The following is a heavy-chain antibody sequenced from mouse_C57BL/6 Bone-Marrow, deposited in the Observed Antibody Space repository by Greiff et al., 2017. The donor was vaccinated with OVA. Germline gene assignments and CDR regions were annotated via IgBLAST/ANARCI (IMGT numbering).Heavy chain of an antibody. CDR2: ISSGSSTI. J-gene: IGHJ2*01. Sequence: DVKLVESGGGLVKPGGSLKLSCAASGFTFSDYGMHWVRQAPEKGLEWVAYISSGSSTIYYADKVKGRFTISRDNAKNTLFLQMTSLRSEDTAMYYCARGDYDYFDYWGQGTTLTVTA. V-gene: IGHV5-17*01. CDR1: GFTFSDYG. D-gene: IGHD2-4*01. CDR3: ARGDYDYFDY.